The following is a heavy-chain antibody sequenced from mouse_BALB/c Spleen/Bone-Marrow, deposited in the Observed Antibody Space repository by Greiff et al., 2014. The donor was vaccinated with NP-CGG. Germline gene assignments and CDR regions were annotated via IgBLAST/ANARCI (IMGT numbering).Heavy chain of an antibody. CDR2: IDPANGNI. J-gene: IGHJ3*01. V-gene: IGHV14-3*02. CDR3: APYYYGRWFAN. Sequence: EVKLVESGAELVKPGASVKLSCTASGFNIKDTYMHWVEQRPEQGLEWIGRIDPANGNIKYDPKFQGKATITADTSSNTAYLQLSSLTSEDTAVYYCAPYYYGRWFANWGQGTLVTVSA. D-gene: IGHD1-1*01. CDR1: GFNIKDTY.